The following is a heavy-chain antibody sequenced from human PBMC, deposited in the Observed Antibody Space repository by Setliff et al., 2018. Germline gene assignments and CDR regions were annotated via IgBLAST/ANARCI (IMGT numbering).Heavy chain of an antibody. V-gene: IGHV3-23*01. CDR1: GFSFSSYA. D-gene: IGHD3-3*01. CDR3: AKSPHDFWSGRVFFDY. CDR2: IIGSGIST. J-gene: IGHJ4*01. Sequence: GGSLRLSCAASGFSFSSYAMSWVRQAPGKGLEWVATIIGSGISTYYSDSVQGRFTISRDNHKNTLHLQMNSLRVEDTAIYYCAKSPHDFWSGRVFFDYWGQGMLVTVSS.